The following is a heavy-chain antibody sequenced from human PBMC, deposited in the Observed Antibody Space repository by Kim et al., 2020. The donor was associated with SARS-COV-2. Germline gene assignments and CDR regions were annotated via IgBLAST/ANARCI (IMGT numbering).Heavy chain of an antibody. V-gene: IGHV3-9*01. D-gene: IGHD3-10*01. Sequence: KGRLTTSRDNAKNALYLQMNSLRAEDTALYYCEKDGVWFGESLYYYGMDVWGQGTTVTVSS. J-gene: IGHJ6*02. CDR3: EKDGVWFGESLYYYGMDV.